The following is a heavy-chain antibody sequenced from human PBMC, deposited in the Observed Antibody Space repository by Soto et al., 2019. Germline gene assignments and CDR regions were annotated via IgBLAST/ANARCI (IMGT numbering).Heavy chain of an antibody. CDR1: GYAFTGYY. V-gene: IGHV1-2*02. CDR3: ANRYSYVHF. CDR2: INPNSGDT. Sequence: PSVKVSCKSSGYAFTGYYIHWVRQAPGQGLEWMGWINPNSGDTNYAQKFQGRVTMTRDTSFSTAYMELSSLRSDDTAVYYCANRYSYVHFWGQGTLVTVSS. D-gene: IGHD5-18*01. J-gene: IGHJ4*02.